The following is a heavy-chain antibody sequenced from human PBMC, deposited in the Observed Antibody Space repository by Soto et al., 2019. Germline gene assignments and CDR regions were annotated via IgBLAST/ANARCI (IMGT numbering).Heavy chain of an antibody. Sequence: GASVKVSCKASGYTFTSYDINWVRQAPGQGLEWMGWINPITGGTNYAPKFQGRVTMTRDTSITTAYMEPSRLRSDDTAVYYCARNYYDSSDRDYLDYWGQGTPVTVSS. CDR1: GYTFTSYD. CDR2: INPITGGT. CDR3: ARNYYDSSDRDYLDY. V-gene: IGHV1-2*02. D-gene: IGHD3-22*01. J-gene: IGHJ4*02.